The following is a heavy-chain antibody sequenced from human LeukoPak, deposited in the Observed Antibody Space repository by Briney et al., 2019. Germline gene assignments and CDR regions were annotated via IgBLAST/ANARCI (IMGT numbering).Heavy chain of an antibody. CDR3: ARDNYDYGDYYFDY. CDR1: GFIFGNYA. D-gene: IGHD4-17*01. CDR2: ISSSSSTI. J-gene: IGHJ4*02. V-gene: IGHV3-48*01. Sequence: PGGSLRLSCAASGFIFGNYAMNWVRQAPGKGLDWLSYISSSSSTIYYADSVKGRFTISRDNAKNSLYLQMNSLRTEDTAVNYCARDNYDYGDYYFDYWGQGTLVTVSS.